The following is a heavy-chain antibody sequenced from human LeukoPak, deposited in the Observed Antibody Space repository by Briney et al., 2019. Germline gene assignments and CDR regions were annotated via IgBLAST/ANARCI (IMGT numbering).Heavy chain of an antibody. CDR3: ARSRYFDWFGFDH. J-gene: IGHJ5*02. V-gene: IGHV3-7*01. CDR2: INQDGSEK. Sequence: PGGSLRLSCVASGFTFSSYWMSWVRQAPGKGLEWVANINQDGSEKYDVDSVKGRFTISRDNAKNSLYLQMNSLRAEDTAVYYCARSRYFDWFGFDHWGQGTLVTVSS. CDR1: GFTFSSYW. D-gene: IGHD3-9*01.